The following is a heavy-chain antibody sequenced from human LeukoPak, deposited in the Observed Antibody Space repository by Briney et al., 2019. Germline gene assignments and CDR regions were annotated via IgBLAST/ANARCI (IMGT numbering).Heavy chain of an antibody. D-gene: IGHD5-18*01. J-gene: IGHJ5*02. CDR3: TRGVRGHSYGYWFDP. CDR2: TNSDGSST. V-gene: IGHV3-74*01. Sequence: GGSLRLSCAASGFSFRSYWMHWVRQAPGKGLVWVSRTNSDGSSTTYADSVKGRFTISRDNAKNTLYLQMNSLRAEDTAVYYCTRGVRGHSYGYWFDPWGQGTLVTVSS. CDR1: GFSFRSYW.